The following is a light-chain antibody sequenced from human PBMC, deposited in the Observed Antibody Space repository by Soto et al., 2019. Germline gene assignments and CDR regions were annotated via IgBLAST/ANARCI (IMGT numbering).Light chain of an antibody. CDR3: LQDYTYFWM. CDR2: KAS. V-gene: IGKV1-5*03. Sequence: IQLTQSPSPLSASVGDSVTTTCRASQSISSWLAWYQQKPGKAPKLLIYKASTLKSGVPSRFSGSGFGTDFTLTISSLQPEDSATYYCLQDYTYFWMFGQGTKVDIK. J-gene: IGKJ1*01. CDR1: QSISSW.